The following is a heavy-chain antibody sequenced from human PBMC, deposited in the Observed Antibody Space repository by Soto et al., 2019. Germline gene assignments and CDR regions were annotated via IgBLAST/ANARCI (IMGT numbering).Heavy chain of an antibody. J-gene: IGHJ3*02. D-gene: IGHD6-19*01. V-gene: IGHV3-48*01. CDR1: GFTFSSYN. CDR3: ARAKQWLAWAFDI. CDR2: ISSSSSTI. Sequence: EVQLVESGGGLVQPGGSLRLSCAASGFTFSSYNMNWVRQAPAKGLKWVSYISSSSSTIYYADSVKGRFTISRDNAKNSLYLQMNSLRAEDTAVYYCARAKQWLAWAFDIWGQGTMVTVSS.